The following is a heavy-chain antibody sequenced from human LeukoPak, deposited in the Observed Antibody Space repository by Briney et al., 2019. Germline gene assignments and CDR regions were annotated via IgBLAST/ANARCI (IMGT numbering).Heavy chain of an antibody. J-gene: IGHJ4*02. D-gene: IGHD3-22*01. CDR2: ISSTGSTI. V-gene: IGHV3-11*04. CDR1: GFTFSDYY. CDR3: ARDGDTTYYYDSSGYLTAWYFDY. Sequence: PGGSLRLSCAASGFTFSDYYMSWIRQAPGKGLEWVSYISSTGSTIFYADSVKGRFTISRDNSKNTLYLQMNSLRAEDTAVYYCARDGDTTYYYDSSGYLTAWYFDYWGQGTLVTVSS.